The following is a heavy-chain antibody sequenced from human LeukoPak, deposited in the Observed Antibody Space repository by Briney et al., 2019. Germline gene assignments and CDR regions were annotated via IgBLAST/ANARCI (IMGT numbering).Heavy chain of an antibody. J-gene: IGHJ4*02. CDR2: IKQDGSEK. D-gene: IGHD2-2*01. CDR1: EFSFSSYW. V-gene: IGHV3-7*03. CDR3: AKVHCISTNCNHIWTYFDY. Sequence: GGSLRLSCAASEFSFSSYWMSWVRQAPGKGLEWVANIKQDGSEKYYVDSVKGRFTISRDNAKNSLYLQMNSLRAEDTAVYYCAKVHCISTNCNHIWTYFDYWGQGTLVTVSS.